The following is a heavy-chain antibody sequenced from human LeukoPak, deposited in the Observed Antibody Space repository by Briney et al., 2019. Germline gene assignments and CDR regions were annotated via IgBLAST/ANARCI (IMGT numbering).Heavy chain of an antibody. CDR2: IWYDGSNR. CDR1: GFTFSTYG. Sequence: GGSLRLSCAASGFTFSTYGMHWVRQAPGKGLEWVAVIWYDGSNRYYADSVKGRFTISRDNSKNTLYLQMNSLRAEDTAVYYCAKSVKGYGMDVWGQGTTVTVSS. CDR3: AKSVKGYGMDV. V-gene: IGHV3-33*06. J-gene: IGHJ6*02.